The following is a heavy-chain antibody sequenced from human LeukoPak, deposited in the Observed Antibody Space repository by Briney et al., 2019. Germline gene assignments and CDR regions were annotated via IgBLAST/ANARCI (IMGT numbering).Heavy chain of an antibody. CDR2: IYPGDSDT. Sequence: GESLKISCKGSGYRFTSYWIGWVRQMPGKGLEWMGIIYPGDSDTRYSPSFQGQVTISADKSISTAYLQWSSLKASDTAMYYCARRRRYDSSGYYYPDAFDIWGQGAMVTVSS. D-gene: IGHD3-22*01. CDR3: ARRRRYDSSGYYYPDAFDI. V-gene: IGHV5-51*01. CDR1: GYRFTSYW. J-gene: IGHJ3*02.